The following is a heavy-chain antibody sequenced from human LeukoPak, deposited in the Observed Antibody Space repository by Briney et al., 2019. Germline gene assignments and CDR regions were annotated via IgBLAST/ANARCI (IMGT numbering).Heavy chain of an antibody. CDR3: ARKAVAGVY. CDR2: IYYSGST. CDR1: GGSISSSSYY. J-gene: IGHJ4*02. D-gene: IGHD6-19*01. V-gene: IGHV4-39*07. Sequence: SETLSLTCSLSGGSISSSSYYWGWIRQPPGKGLEWIGSIYYSGSTYYNPSLKSRVTISVDTSKNQFSLKLSSVTAADTAVYYCARKAVAGVYWGQGTLVTVSS.